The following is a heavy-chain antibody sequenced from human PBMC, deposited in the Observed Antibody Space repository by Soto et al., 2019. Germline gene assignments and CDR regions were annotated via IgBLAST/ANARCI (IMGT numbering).Heavy chain of an antibody. CDR2: ISYDGSDK. CDR3: ARDTARNYFDY. Sequence: SLRLSCAASGFTFSSYAMHWVRQAPGKGLEWVAVISYDGSDKYYTESVKGRFSISRDISKNTLYLQMNSLRAEDTAVYYCARDTARNYFDYWGQGMLVTVSS. CDR1: GFTFSSYA. D-gene: IGHD4-17*01. J-gene: IGHJ4*02. V-gene: IGHV3-30-3*01.